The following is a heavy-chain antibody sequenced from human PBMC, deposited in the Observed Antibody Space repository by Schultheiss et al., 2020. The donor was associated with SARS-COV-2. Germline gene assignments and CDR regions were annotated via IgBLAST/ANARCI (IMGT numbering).Heavy chain of an antibody. Sequence: SETLSLTCTVSGGSMSGYYWSCIRQPPGKGLEWIGYVYNSGTAKYNTSLKSRVAIFLGTSKKQFFLNLSSVTAADTAMYYCARERGMITSYHYFDYWGQGALVTVSS. J-gene: IGHJ4*02. CDR2: VYNSGTA. D-gene: IGHD3-16*01. CDR1: GGSMSGYY. V-gene: IGHV4-4*08. CDR3: ARERGMITSYHYFDY.